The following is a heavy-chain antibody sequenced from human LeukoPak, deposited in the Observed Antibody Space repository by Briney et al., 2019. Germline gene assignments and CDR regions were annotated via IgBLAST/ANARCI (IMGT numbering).Heavy chain of an antibody. V-gene: IGHV4-59*01. CDR1: GGSISSYY. D-gene: IGHD6-19*01. CDR2: IYYSGST. Sequence: PSETLSHTCTVSGGSISSYYWSWIRQPPGKGLEWIGYIYYSGSTNYNPSLKSRVTISVDTSKNQFSLKLSSVTAADTAVYYCARESAVAGRKIDYWGQGTLVTVSS. J-gene: IGHJ4*02. CDR3: ARESAVAGRKIDY.